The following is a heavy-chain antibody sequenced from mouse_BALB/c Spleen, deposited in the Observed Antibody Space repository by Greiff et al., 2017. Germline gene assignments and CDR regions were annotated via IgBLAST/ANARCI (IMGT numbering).Heavy chain of an antibody. CDR1: GDSITSGY. CDR3: ARYITTEGFAY. V-gene: IGHV3-8*02. D-gene: IGHD1-1*01. CDR2: ISYSGST. Sequence: EVKLMESGPSLVKPSQTLSLTCSVTGDSITSGYWNWIRKFPGNKLEYMGYISYSGSTYYNPSLKSRISITRDTSKYQYYLQLNSVTTEDTATYYCARYITTEGFAYWGQGTLVTVSA. J-gene: IGHJ3*01.